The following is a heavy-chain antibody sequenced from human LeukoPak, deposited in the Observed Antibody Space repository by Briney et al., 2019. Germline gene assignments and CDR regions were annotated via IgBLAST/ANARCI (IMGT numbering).Heavy chain of an antibody. D-gene: IGHD3-22*01. CDR2: IYTSGST. J-gene: IGHJ4*02. CDR3: ASHPYYYDSSGGNY. Sequence: PSQTLSLTCTVSGGSISSGSYYWSWIRQPAGKGLEWIGRIYTSGSTNYNPSLKSRVTISVDTSKNQFSLELSSVTAADTAVYYCASHPYYYDSSGGNYWGQGTLVTVSS. V-gene: IGHV4-61*02. CDR1: GGSISSGSYY.